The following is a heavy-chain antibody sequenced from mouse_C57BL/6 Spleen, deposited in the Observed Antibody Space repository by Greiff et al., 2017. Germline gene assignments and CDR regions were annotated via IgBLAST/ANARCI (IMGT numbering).Heavy chain of an antibody. J-gene: IGHJ4*01. CDR3: ALLLSAMDY. CDR2: IDPSDSYT. Sequence: QVQLKQPGAELVKPGASVKLSCKASGYTFTSYWMQWVKQRPGQGLEWIGEIDPSDSYTNYNQKFKGKATLTVDTSSSTAYMQLSSLTSEDSAVYYCALLLSAMDYWGQGTSVTVSS. V-gene: IGHV1-50*01. D-gene: IGHD2-1*01. CDR1: GYTFTSYW.